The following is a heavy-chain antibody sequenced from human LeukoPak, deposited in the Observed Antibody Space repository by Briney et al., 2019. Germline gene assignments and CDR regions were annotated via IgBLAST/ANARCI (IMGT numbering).Heavy chain of an antibody. CDR3: ARGPPRGKYYYMDV. Sequence: HPGGSLRLSCAASGFTFSSFDMHWVRHPTGQGLEWVSTIGTASDTYYPGSVEGRFTLSRDNAKNSLYLQMSSLTAGDTAVYYCARGPPRGKYYYMDVWGKGTTVTVSS. V-gene: IGHV3-13*01. J-gene: IGHJ6*03. D-gene: IGHD1-1*01. CDR2: IGTASDT. CDR1: GFTFSSFD.